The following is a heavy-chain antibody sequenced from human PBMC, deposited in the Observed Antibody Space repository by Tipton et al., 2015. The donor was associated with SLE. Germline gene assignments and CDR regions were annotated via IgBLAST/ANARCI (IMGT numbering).Heavy chain of an antibody. CDR2: ISSSSSYI. CDR1: GFTFSSYS. CDR3: ARETWGSFDC. D-gene: IGHD7-27*01. Sequence: SGFTFSSYSMNWVRQAPGKGLEWVSSISSSSSYIYYADSVKGRFTISRDTAKNSLFLQMNSLRVEDTALYYCARETWGSFDCWGQGTLVTVSS. J-gene: IGHJ4*02. V-gene: IGHV3-21*01.